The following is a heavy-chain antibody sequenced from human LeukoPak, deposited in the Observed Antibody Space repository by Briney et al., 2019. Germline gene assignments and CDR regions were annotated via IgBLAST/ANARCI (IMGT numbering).Heavy chain of an antibody. V-gene: IGHV1-2*06. CDR1: GYTFTGYY. CDR2: INPNSGGT. CDR3: ARGSSGSGSYYFDY. D-gene: IGHD3-10*01. J-gene: IGHJ4*02. Sequence: GASVKVSCKASGYTFTGYYMHWVRQAPGQGLEWMGRINPNSGGTNYAQKFQGRVTMTRDTSISTAYMELSRLRSDDTAVYYCARGSSGSGSYYFDYWGQGTLVTVSS.